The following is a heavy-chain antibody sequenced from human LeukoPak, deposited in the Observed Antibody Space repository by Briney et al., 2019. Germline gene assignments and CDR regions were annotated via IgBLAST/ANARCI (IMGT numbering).Heavy chain of an antibody. D-gene: IGHD4-23*01. CDR2: ISSSSSDI. V-gene: IGHV3-21*01. CDR1: GLTLNSYA. Sequence: GESLRLSCTGSGLTLNSYALNWVRRAPGQGLEWVSSISSSSSDIYYTDSVKGRFTISRDNAKNSLYLQMNSLRAEDTAVYYCVTDYGGSSGAFDIWGQGTMVTVSS. J-gene: IGHJ3*02. CDR3: VTDYGGSSGAFDI.